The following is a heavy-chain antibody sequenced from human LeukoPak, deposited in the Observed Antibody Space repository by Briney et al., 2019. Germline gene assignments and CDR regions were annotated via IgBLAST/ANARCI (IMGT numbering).Heavy chain of an antibody. CDR2: IVGSGGST. CDR1: GFTFGEYV. Sequence: GGSLRLSCATSGFTFGEYVMSWVRQAPGKGLECVSTIVGSGGSTYYADSVKGRVTISRDNSKNTLYLQMNSLRAEDTAVYYCAKDRAPGGSYLTLDSWGQGILVTVSS. J-gene: IGHJ4*02. CDR3: AKDRAPGGSYLTLDS. V-gene: IGHV3-23*01. D-gene: IGHD1-26*01.